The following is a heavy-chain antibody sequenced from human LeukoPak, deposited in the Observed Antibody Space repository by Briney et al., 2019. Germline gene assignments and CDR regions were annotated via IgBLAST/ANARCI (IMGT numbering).Heavy chain of an antibody. V-gene: IGHV4-34*01. D-gene: IGHD1-26*01. J-gene: IGHJ4*02. CDR1: GGSFSGYY. Sequence: SETLSLTCAVYGGSFSGYYWSWIRQPPGKGPEWIGEINHSGSTNYNPSLKSRVTISVDTSKNQFSLKLSSVTAADTAVYYCARGPQWELIDYWGQGTLVTVSS. CDR3: ARGPQWELIDY. CDR2: INHSGST.